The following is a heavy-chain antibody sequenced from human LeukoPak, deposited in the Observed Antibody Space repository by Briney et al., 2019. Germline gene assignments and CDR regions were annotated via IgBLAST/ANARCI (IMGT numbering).Heavy chain of an antibody. CDR3: ARYHCSRISCYSEVSFDS. Sequence: PGGSLRLSCAASGFTFSSYGMHWVRQAPGKGLEGVAFIRYDGSNKYYADSVKGRFTSSRDNSKNTLYLQMNSLRAEDTALYYCARYHCSRISCYSEVSFDSWGQGTLVTVSS. J-gene: IGHJ4*02. D-gene: IGHD2-2*01. CDR2: IRYDGSNK. CDR1: GFTFSSYG. V-gene: IGHV3-30*02.